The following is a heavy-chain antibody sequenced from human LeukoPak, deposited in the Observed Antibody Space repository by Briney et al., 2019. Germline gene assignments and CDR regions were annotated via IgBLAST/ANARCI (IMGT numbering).Heavy chain of an antibody. J-gene: IGHJ4*02. Sequence: GGSLRLSCAASGFTFSSYGMHWVRQAPGKGLEWVAVISYDGRNKHYPDSVKGRFTISRDISTDTLWLHMDSLRTEDTAVYYCAKGPLRGTAAAIDYWGQGTLVTVSS. D-gene: IGHD2-2*01. CDR3: AKGPLRGTAAAIDY. CDR1: GFTFSSYG. CDR2: ISYDGRNK. V-gene: IGHV3-30*18.